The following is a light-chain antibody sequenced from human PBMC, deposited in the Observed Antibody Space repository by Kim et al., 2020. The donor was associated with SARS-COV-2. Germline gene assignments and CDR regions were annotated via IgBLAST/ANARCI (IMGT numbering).Light chain of an antibody. CDR2: EDN. CDR3: QSYDSSNRV. CDR1: RSSIAGND. Sequence: GRTVTLSCPRSRSSIAGNDVQWNQRRPGSAPTTVIYEDNQRPSGVPDRFSGSIDSSSNSASLTISGLKTEDEADYYCQSYDSSNRVFGGGTQLTVL. V-gene: IGLV6-57*03. J-gene: IGLJ3*02.